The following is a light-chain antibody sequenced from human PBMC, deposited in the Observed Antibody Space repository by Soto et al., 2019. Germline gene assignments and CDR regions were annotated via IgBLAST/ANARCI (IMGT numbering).Light chain of an antibody. V-gene: IGLV2-14*01. Sequence: QSVLTQPASVSGSPGQSITISCTGTSSDVGLYNYVSWYQHHPGKAPKLMIYDVSDRPSGVSNRFSGSKSGNTASLTISGLQAEDEGDYYCQAYDNSLGVSVLFGGGTKLTVL. CDR2: DVS. CDR3: QAYDNSLGVSVL. J-gene: IGLJ3*02. CDR1: SSDVGLYNY.